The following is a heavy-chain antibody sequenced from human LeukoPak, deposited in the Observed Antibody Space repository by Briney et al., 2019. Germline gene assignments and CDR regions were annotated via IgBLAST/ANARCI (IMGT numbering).Heavy chain of an antibody. CDR2: ISSSGSTI. V-gene: IGHV3-11*04. D-gene: IGHD2-21*01. J-gene: IGHJ3*02. CDR3: ARKVFKDAFDI. Sequence: GGSLRLSCAASGFTFSSYAMSWIRQAPGKGLEWVSYISSSGSTIYYADSVKGRFTISRDNAKNSLYLQMNSLRAEDTAVYYCARKVFKDAFDIWGQGTMVTVSS. CDR1: GFTFSSYA.